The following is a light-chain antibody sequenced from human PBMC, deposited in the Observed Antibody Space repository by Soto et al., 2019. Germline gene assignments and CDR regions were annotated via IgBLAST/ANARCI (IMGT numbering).Light chain of an antibody. CDR1: QDISNY. V-gene: IGKV1-33*01. CDR2: DAS. J-gene: IGKJ3*01. CDR3: QQYDNPFT. Sequence: DIQMTQSPSSLSASVGDRVTITCQASQDISNYLNWYQQKPGKAPKLLIYDASNLETGVPSRFSGSGSGTDFTFTISSLQPEDIATYYCQQYDNPFTFGPGTKEDIK.